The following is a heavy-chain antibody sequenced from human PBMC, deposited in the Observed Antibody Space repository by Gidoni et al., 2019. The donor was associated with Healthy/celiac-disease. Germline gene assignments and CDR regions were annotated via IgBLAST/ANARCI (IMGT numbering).Heavy chain of an antibody. CDR1: GGPISSGDYY. J-gene: IGHJ6*02. Sequence: QVQLQESGPGRVKPSQTLSLNCTVPGGPISSGDYYWSWIRQPPGQGLAWIGYIYYSGRTSYNPSLTSRVTISVDTSKNLFSLKLSSVTAADTAVYYCARDGVLVTATHYYYYGMDVWGQGTTVTVSS. CDR3: ARDGVLVTATHYYYYGMDV. D-gene: IGHD2-21*02. CDR2: IYYSGRT. V-gene: IGHV4-30-4*01.